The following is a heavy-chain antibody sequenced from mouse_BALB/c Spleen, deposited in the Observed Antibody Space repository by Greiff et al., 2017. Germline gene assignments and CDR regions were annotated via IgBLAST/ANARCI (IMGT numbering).Heavy chain of an antibody. V-gene: IGHV3-6*02. J-gene: IGHJ4*01. Sequence: EVQVVESGPGLVKPSQSLSLTCSVTGYSITSGYYWNWIRQFPGNQLEWMGYISYDGSNNYNPSLKNRISITRDTSKNQFFLKLNSVTTEDTATYYCARDGRYDNYEDCAMDYWGQGTSVTVSS. CDR1: GYSITSGYY. CDR3: ARDGRYDNYEDCAMDY. CDR2: ISYDGSN. D-gene: IGHD2-1*01.